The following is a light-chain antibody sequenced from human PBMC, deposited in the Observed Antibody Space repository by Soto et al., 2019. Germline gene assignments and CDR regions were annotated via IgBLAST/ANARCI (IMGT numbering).Light chain of an antibody. CDR1: SSDVGGYNY. Sequence: QSALTQPASVSGSPGQSITISCTGTSSDVGGYNYVSWYQHYPDKAPKLMIYDVSNRPSGVSNRFSGSKSGNTASLTISGLQAEDEADYYCSSYTSRSTLVFGGGTQLTVL. J-gene: IGLJ2*01. CDR3: SSYTSRSTLV. CDR2: DVS. V-gene: IGLV2-14*03.